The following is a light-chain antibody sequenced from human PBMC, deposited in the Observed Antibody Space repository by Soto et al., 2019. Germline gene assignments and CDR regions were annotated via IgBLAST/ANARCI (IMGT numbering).Light chain of an antibody. V-gene: IGKV3-15*01. J-gene: IGKJ1*01. CDR3: QQYNNWLTWT. CDR2: GAS. Sequence: ETVMTQSPATLSVSPGERATLSCRASQSVSSNLAWYQQKPGQAPRLLIYGASTRATGLPARFSGSGSGTEFTLTIGSLQSEDFAVYYCQQYNNWLTWTFGQGTKVDIK. CDR1: QSVSSN.